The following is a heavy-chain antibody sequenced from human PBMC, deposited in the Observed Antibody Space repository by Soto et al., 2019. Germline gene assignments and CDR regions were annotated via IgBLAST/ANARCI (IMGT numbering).Heavy chain of an antibody. D-gene: IGHD3-3*01. V-gene: IGHV4-34*01. CDR1: GGSFSGYY. CDR3: ARGYYDFWSGSLYYYYYGMDV. J-gene: IGHJ6*02. Sequence: PSETLSLTCAVYGGSFSGYYWSWIRQPPGKGLEWIGEINHSGSTNYNPSLKSRVTISVDTSKNQFSLKLSSVTAADTAVYYYARGYYDFWSGSLYYYYYGMDVWGQGTTVTVSS. CDR2: INHSGST.